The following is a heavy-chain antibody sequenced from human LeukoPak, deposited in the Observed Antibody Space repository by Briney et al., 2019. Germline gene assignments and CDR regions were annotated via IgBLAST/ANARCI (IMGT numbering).Heavy chain of an antibody. CDR2: MYTSGTT. J-gene: IGHJ6*02. Sequence: PSETLSLTCTVSGGSISTYYWSWIRQPAGKGLECIGRMYTSGTTKYNPSLKSRVTMSVDTSNNQFSLKVSSVTAADTAVYYCARDQGSYYGVDVWGQGTTVTVSS. V-gene: IGHV4-4*07. CDR1: GGSISTYY. CDR3: ARDQGSYYGVDV.